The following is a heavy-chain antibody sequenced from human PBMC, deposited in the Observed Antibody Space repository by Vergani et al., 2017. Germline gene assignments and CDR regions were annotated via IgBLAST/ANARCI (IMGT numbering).Heavy chain of an antibody. V-gene: IGHV5-51*03. D-gene: IGHD2-2*02. CDR2: IYPGDSDT. Sequence: EVQLVQSGAEVKKPGESLKISCKGSGYSFTSYWIGWVRQMPGKGLEWMGFIYPGDSDTRYSPSFQGQVTISADKSISTAYLQWSSLKASDTAMYYCARSHGYCSSTSCYTDNWFDPWGQGTLVTVSS. J-gene: IGHJ5*02. CDR1: GYSFTSYW. CDR3: ARSHGYCSSTSCYTDNWFDP.